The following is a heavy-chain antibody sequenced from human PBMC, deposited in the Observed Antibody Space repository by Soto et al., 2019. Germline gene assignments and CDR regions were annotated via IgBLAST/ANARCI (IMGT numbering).Heavy chain of an antibody. D-gene: IGHD2-15*01. V-gene: IGHV6-1*01. CDR1: GDSVSSNSAA. J-gene: IGHJ6*02. Sequence: SQTLSLTCAISGDSVSSNSAAWNWIRQSPSRGLEWLGRTYYRSKWYNDYAVSVKSRITINPDTSKNQFSLQLNSVTPEDTAVYYCARDGCSGGSCYLYYYYGIDVWGQGTTVAGSS. CDR2: TYYRSKWYN. CDR3: ARDGCSGGSCYLYYYYGIDV.